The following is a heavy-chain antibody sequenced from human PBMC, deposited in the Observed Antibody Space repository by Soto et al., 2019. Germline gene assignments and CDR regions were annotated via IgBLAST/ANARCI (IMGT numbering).Heavy chain of an antibody. V-gene: IGHV1-8*01. CDR3: ARDSDGSGSYIGRYYHYMDV. CDR1: GYTFTSYD. CDR2: MNPNSGNT. J-gene: IGHJ6*03. D-gene: IGHD3-10*01. Sequence: SVKVSCKASGYTFTSYDINWVRQATGQGLEWMGWMNPNSGNTGYAQKFQGRVTMTRNTSISTAYMELSSLRSEDTAVYYCARDSDGSGSYIGRYYHYMDVWGKGTTVTVAS.